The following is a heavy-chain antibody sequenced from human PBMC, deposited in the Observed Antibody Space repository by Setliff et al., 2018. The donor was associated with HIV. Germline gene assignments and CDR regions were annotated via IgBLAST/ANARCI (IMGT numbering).Heavy chain of an antibody. CDR2: ITGSSDTI. V-gene: IGHV3-48*03. Sequence: GGSRRRPWAASGFTFSSYEMDWFRQAPGKGLEWVSYITGSSDTICYADSVKGRFTISRDNAKNSLYLQMNTLRAEDTAVYYCAREGITGTTFHPYWGQGTLVTVSS. J-gene: IGHJ4*02. CDR1: GFTFSSYE. D-gene: IGHD1-7*01. CDR3: AREGITGTTFHPY.